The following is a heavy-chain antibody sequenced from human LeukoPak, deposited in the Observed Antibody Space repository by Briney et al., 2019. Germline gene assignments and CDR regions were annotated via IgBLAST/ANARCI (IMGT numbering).Heavy chain of an antibody. CDR2: IGTAGDT. J-gene: IGHJ4*02. CDR3: ARVGATGAVYY. V-gene: IGHV3-13*04. D-gene: IGHD1-26*01. CDR1: GFTFSSYD. Sequence: GGSLRLSCAASGFTFSSYDMNWVRQATGKGLEWVSAIGTAGDTYYPGSVKGRFTISRENAKNSLYLQMNSLRAGDTAVYYCARVGATGAVYYWGQGTLVTVSS.